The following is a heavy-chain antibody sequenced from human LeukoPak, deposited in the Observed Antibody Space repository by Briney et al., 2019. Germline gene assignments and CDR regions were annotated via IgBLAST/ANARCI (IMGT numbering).Heavy chain of an antibody. CDR3: AKTPRWRPYYFDY. Sequence: GGSLRLSCAASGFTFSSYAMSWVRQAPGKGLEWVSAISGSGGSIYYADSVKGRFTISRDNSKNTLYLQMNSLRAEDTAVYYCAKTPRWRPYYFDYWGQGTLVTASS. J-gene: IGHJ4*02. CDR2: ISGSGGSI. D-gene: IGHD4-23*01. V-gene: IGHV3-23*01. CDR1: GFTFSSYA.